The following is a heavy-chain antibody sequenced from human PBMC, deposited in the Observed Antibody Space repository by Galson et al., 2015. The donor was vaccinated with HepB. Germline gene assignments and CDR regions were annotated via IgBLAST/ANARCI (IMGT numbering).Heavy chain of an antibody. Sequence: TLSLTCTVSGGSISSGVYSWSWIRQPPGQGLEWIGYIFHSGSTNYNPSLKSRVTISVDTSKNQFSLKLSSVTAADTAVYYCARGRFNMGRFYSTPFDYWGQGTLVTVSS. D-gene: IGHD3-10*01. CDR1: GGSISSGVYS. J-gene: IGHJ4*02. CDR3: ARGRFNMGRFYSTPFDY. V-gene: IGHV4-30-2*01. CDR2: IFHSGST.